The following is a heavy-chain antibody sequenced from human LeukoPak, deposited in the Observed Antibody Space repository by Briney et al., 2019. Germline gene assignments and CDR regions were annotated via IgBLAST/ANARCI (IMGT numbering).Heavy chain of an antibody. CDR2: ISYNGSNK. J-gene: IGHJ4*02. Sequence: GRSLRLSCAASGFTFSSYGMHWVRQAPGKGLEWVAVISYNGSNKYYADSVKGRFTISRDNSKNTLYLQMNSLRAEDTAVYHCAKDQQLALDYWGQGTLVTVSS. V-gene: IGHV3-30*18. D-gene: IGHD6-6*01. CDR1: GFTFSSYG. CDR3: AKDQQLALDY.